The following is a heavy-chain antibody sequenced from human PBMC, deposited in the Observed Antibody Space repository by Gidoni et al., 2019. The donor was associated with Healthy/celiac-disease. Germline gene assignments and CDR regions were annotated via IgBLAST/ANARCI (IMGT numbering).Heavy chain of an antibody. D-gene: IGHD6-6*01. CDR1: GFTVSRNY. J-gene: IGHJ4*02. CDR3: ARGRVLSPERFFFVY. CDR2: IYLGGRT. V-gene: IGHV3-66*01. Sequence: EVQLVESGGGLVQPGGSLRLSCAASGFTVSRNYMSWVRQAPGKGLECFSFIYLGGRTYCTLSVKRIFTIPRHYPEHALYLQMHRLRPEHTAVYFCARGRVLSPERFFFVYWAREPWSPSPQ.